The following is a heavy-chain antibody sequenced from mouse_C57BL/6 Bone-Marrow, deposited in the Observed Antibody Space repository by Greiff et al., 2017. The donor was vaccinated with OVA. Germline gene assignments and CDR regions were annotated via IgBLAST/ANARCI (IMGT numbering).Heavy chain of an antibody. D-gene: IGHD2-1*01. Sequence: EVKLMESGEGLVKPGGSLKLSCAASGFTFSSYAMSWVRQTPEKRLEWVAYISSGGDYIYYADTVKGRFTISRDNARKPLYLQMSSLKSEDTAMYYCTRLLDAMDYWGQGTSVTVSS. V-gene: IGHV5-9-1*02. CDR3: TRLLDAMDY. J-gene: IGHJ4*01. CDR1: GFTFSSYA. CDR2: ISSGGDYI.